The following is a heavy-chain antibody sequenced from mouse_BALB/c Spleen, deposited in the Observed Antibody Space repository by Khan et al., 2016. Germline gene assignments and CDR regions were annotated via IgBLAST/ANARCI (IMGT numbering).Heavy chain of an antibody. V-gene: IGHV9-2-1*01. Sequence: QIQLVQSGPELKKPGETVKISCKASGYTFTDYSIYWVKQAPGKGLKWMGWINTETGEPTYADDFKGRFAFSLETSASTAYLQINNLKNEDTATYFCARRDYFDYWGQGTTLTVSS. J-gene: IGHJ2*01. CDR2: INTETGEP. CDR3: ARRDYFDY. CDR1: GYTFTDYS.